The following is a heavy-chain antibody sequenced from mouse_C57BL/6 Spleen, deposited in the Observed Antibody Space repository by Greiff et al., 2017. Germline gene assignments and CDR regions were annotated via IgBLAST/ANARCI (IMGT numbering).Heavy chain of an antibody. V-gene: IGHV3-6*01. D-gene: IGHD3-3*01. Sequence: VQLKESGPGLVKPSQSLSLTCSVTGYSITSGYYWNWIRQFPGNKLEWMGYISYDGSNNYNPSLKNRISITRDTSKNQFFLKLNSVTTEDTATYYCARRAGYFDVWGTGTTVTVSS. CDR2: ISYDGSN. CDR3: ARRAGYFDV. J-gene: IGHJ1*03. CDR1: GYSITSGYY.